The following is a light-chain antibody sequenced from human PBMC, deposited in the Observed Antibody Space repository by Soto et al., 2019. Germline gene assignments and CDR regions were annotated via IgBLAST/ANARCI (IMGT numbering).Light chain of an antibody. CDR2: AAS. Sequence: DIQLTQSPFFLSASVGDRVTITCRAIQGISSYLAWYQQKPGKAPKLLIYAASTLQSGVPSRFSGSGSGTEFTLTISSLQPEDFATYYCQQLNSYPITLGQGTRLEIK. CDR1: QGISSY. V-gene: IGKV1-9*01. CDR3: QQLNSYPIT. J-gene: IGKJ5*01.